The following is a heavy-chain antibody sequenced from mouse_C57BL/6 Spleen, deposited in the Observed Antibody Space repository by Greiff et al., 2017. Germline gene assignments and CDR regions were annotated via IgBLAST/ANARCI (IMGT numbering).Heavy chain of an antibody. J-gene: IGHJ2*01. V-gene: IGHV1-15*01. CDR2: IDPETGGT. CDR1: GYTFTDYE. CDR3: TRRAITTVVHDY. D-gene: IGHD1-1*01. Sequence: QVQLKQSGAELVRPGASVTLSCKASGYTFTDYEMHWVKQTPVHGLAWIGAIDPETGGTAYNQKFKGKAILTAEKSSSTAYMELRSLTSADSAVDYCTRRAITTVVHDYWGQGTTLTVSS.